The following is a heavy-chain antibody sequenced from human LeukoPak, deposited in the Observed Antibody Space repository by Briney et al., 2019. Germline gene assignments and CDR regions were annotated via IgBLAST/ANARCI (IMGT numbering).Heavy chain of an antibody. J-gene: IGHJ6*02. Sequence: ASVKVSCKASAYTFTSYGISWVLQAPAQELESMGLITAYNGNTNCAEKLQGRVTMTTDTSTSTAYVELRSLRSDDTAVYYCARVTETGYYPLYYYYYGMDVWGQGTTVTVSS. CDR1: AYTFTSYG. V-gene: IGHV1-18*01. CDR3: ARVTETGYYPLYYYYYGMDV. D-gene: IGHD3-9*01. CDR2: ITAYNGNT.